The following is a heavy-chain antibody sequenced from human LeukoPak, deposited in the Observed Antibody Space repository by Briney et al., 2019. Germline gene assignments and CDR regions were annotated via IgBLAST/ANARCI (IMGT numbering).Heavy chain of an antibody. V-gene: IGHV4-38-2*02. Sequence: SETLSLTCTVSGYCISSGYYWGWIRQPPGKGLEGMGSIYHSGSTYYNPSLNSRVTISLDTSKNQFSLKLSSVTAADTAVYYCARGLTNSGWYRTNWFDPWGQGTLVTVSS. CDR2: IYHSGST. CDR1: GYCISSGYY. CDR3: ARGLTNSGWYRTNWFDP. D-gene: IGHD6-19*01. J-gene: IGHJ5*02.